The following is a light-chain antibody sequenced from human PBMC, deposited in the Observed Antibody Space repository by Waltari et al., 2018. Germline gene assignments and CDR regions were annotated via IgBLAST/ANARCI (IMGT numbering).Light chain of an antibody. Sequence: IVFTPSPASLSLSPGERATLSCRASRTVQNYLAWYQQKPGQAPRLLIYDTFARASGIPDRFSGSGSGTDFTLTISSLDPEDFAVYYCQQRKNWPVTFGGGTKVDLK. V-gene: IGKV3-11*01. CDR3: QQRKNWPVT. J-gene: IGKJ4*01. CDR1: RTVQNY. CDR2: DTF.